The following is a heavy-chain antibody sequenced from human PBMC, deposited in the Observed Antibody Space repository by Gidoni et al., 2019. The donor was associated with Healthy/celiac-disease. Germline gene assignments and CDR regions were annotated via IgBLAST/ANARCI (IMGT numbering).Heavy chain of an antibody. CDR1: GYTFTSYY. Sequence: QVQLVQSGAEVKKPGASVKVSCKASGYTFTSYYMNWVRQAPGQGLEWMGIINPSGGSTSYAQKFQGRVTMTRDTSTSTVYMELSSLRSEDTAVYYCARGSADYYDSSGYPNYNWFDPWGQGTLVTVSS. D-gene: IGHD3-22*01. CDR3: ARGSADYYDSSGYPNYNWFDP. CDR2: INPSGGST. J-gene: IGHJ5*02. V-gene: IGHV1-46*01.